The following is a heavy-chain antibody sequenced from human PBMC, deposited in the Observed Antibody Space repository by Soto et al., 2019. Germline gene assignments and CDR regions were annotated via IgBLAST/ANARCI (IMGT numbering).Heavy chain of an antibody. CDR3: ARDRYSGYNSQFDY. J-gene: IGHJ4*02. CDR2: INPNTRGT. CDR1: GYIFTCYY. D-gene: IGHD5-12*01. V-gene: IGHV1-2*02. Sequence: ASVKVSCKASGYIFTCYYIHWVRQAPGQGLEWMGWINPNTRGTHSAQRFQGRVTMTRDTSISTAYMELSSLRSDDSAVYYCARDRYSGYNSQFDYWGQGTLVTVSS.